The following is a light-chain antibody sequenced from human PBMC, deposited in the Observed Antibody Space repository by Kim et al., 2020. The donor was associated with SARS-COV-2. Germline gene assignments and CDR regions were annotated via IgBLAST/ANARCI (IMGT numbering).Light chain of an antibody. Sequence: DIQMTQSPSNLSASVGDRVTITCRASQSISTWLAWYQQKPGKAPNLLIYKASTLESGVPSRFSASGSGTEFTLTISSLQPDDSATYYCQQYNSYWTFGQGTKVDIK. CDR3: QQYNSYWT. CDR1: QSISTW. J-gene: IGKJ1*01. CDR2: KAS. V-gene: IGKV1-5*03.